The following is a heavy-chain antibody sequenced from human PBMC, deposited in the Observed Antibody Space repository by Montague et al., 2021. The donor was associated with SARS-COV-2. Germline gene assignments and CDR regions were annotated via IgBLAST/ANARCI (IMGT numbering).Heavy chain of an antibody. CDR1: GFTFSSYG. CDR2: IWYDGSKN. V-gene: IGHV3-33*01. CDR3: ARDSSSGSDWYYYYGMDV. J-gene: IGHJ6*02. Sequence: SLRLSCAASGFTFSSYGMHWVRQAPGKGLEWVAIIWYDGSKNYYADSVKGRFTISSDNSKNTLYLQMNTLRAEDTAVYYCARDSSSGSDWYYYYGMDVWSQGTTVTVSS. D-gene: IGHD6-13*01.